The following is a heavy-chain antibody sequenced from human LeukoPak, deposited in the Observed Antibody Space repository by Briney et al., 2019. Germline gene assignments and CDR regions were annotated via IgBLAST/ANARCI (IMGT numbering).Heavy chain of an antibody. Sequence: PGRSLRLSCAASGFTFSSYGMHWVRQAPGKGLEWVAVISYDGSNKYYADSVKGRFTISRDNSKNTLFLQMNSLRAEDTAVYYCAKDNWNDNWFDPWGQGTLVTVSS. CDR2: ISYDGSNK. CDR3: AKDNWNDNWFDP. J-gene: IGHJ5*02. V-gene: IGHV3-30*18. CDR1: GFTFSSYG. D-gene: IGHD1-20*01.